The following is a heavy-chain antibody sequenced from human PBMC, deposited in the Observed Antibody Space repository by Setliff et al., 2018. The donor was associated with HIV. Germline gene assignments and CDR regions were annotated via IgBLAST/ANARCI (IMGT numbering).Heavy chain of an antibody. Sequence: GASVKVSCKASGGTFRTYVIRWVRQAPGQGLEWLGWINPNNGVTNYAQNFQGRVTMTRDTSITTAYMELTRLISDDTAMYYCARGRGAYSGSYLDSWGQGTLVTVS. V-gene: IGHV1-2*02. CDR3: ARGRGAYSGSYLDS. D-gene: IGHD1-26*01. CDR2: INPNNGVT. CDR1: GGTFRTYV. J-gene: IGHJ4*02.